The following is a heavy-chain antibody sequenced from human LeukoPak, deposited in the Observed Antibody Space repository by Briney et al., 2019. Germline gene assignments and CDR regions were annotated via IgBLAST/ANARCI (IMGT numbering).Heavy chain of an antibody. D-gene: IGHD6-13*01. V-gene: IGHV4-61*01. J-gene: IGHJ3*02. Sequence: SETLFLTCTVSVGFVSSGSYDWSWIRQPPGKGLEWIGYIYYSGSTNYNPSLKSRVTISVDTSKNQFSLKLSSVTAADTAVYYCARQAAGTPDAFDIWGQGTMVTVSS. CDR2: IYYSGST. CDR1: VGFVSSGSYD. CDR3: ARQAAGTPDAFDI.